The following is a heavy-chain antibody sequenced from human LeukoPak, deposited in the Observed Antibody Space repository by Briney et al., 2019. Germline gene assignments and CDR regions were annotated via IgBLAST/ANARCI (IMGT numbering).Heavy chain of an antibody. CDR3: ASGVNYFDY. CDR1: GFTFSRYW. CDR2: INSDGSST. D-gene: IGHD3-3*01. Sequence: RGGSLRLSCAASGFTFSRYWMHWVRQAPGKGLVWVSRINSDGSSTSYADSVKGRFTISRDNAKKSLYLQMNSLRAEDTAVYYCASGVNYFDYWGQGTLVTVSS. V-gene: IGHV3-74*01. J-gene: IGHJ4*02.